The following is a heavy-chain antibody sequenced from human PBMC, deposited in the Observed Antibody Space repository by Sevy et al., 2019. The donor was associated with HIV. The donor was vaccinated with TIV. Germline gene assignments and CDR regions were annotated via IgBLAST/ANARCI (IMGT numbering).Heavy chain of an antibody. J-gene: IGHJ6*02. CDR3: ATASKNILTGPYYYYGMDV. CDR1: GYTLTELS. D-gene: IGHD3-9*01. V-gene: IGHV1-24*01. CDR2: FDPEDGET. Sequence: ASVKVSCKVSGYTLTELSMHWVRQAPGKGLEWMGCFDPEDGETIYAQKFQGRVTMTEDTSTDTAYMELSSLRSEDTAVYYCATASKNILTGPYYYYGMDVWGQGTTVTVSS.